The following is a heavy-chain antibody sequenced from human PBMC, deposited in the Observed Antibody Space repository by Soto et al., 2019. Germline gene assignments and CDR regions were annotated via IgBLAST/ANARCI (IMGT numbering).Heavy chain of an antibody. CDR3: ARLPYYYDSSGYYSFSFDY. J-gene: IGHJ4*02. Sequence: QVTLKESGPVLVKPTETLTLTCTVSGFSLSNARMGVSWIRQPPGKALEWLAHIFSNDEKSYSTSLKSRLTLSKDTSKSQVVLTMTNMDPVDTATYYCARLPYYYDSSGYYSFSFDYWGQGTLVTVSS. D-gene: IGHD3-22*01. CDR1: GFSLSNARMG. V-gene: IGHV2-26*01. CDR2: IFSNDEK.